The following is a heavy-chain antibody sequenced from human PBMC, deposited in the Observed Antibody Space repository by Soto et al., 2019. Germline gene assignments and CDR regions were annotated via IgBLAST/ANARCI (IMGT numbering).Heavy chain of an antibody. CDR2: ITGSGDAT. J-gene: IGHJ5*02. CDR1: GFTFSSFA. D-gene: IGHD2-2*01. Sequence: EVQLLESGGGLVQPGGSLRLSCAASGFTFSSFAMSWVRQAPGKGLEWVSAITGSGDATFYAASVRGRFTISRDNSKNTLYLQMNSLGAEDTALYYCASGLVGYCSSSSCHAYRFDPWGQGTLVTVSS. CDR3: ASGLVGYCSSSSCHAYRFDP. V-gene: IGHV3-23*01.